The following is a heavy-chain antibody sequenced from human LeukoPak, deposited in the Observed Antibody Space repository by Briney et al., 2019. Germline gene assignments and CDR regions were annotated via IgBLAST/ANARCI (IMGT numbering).Heavy chain of an antibody. CDR2: ISAYNGNT. J-gene: IGHJ4*02. D-gene: IGHD3-16*02. Sequence: ASVKLSCKASGYTFTSYGISWGGQAPGQGLEWMGWISAYNGNTNYAQKLQGRVTMTTEKSTSTAYMELRSLRSDDRAVYYCARVPMITFGGVIVMSYWGQGSLVTVSS. CDR3: ARVPMITFGGVIVMSY. CDR1: GYTFTSYG. V-gene: IGHV1-18*01.